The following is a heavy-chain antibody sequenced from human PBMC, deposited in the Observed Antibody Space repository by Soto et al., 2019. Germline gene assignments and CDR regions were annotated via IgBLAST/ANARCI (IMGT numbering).Heavy chain of an antibody. D-gene: IGHD3-22*01. CDR1: GFTFSSYA. CDR3: AKDLLDDSSGSDYFDY. J-gene: IGHJ4*02. Sequence: EVQLLESGGGLVQPGGSLRLSCAASGFTFSSYAMSWVRQAPGKGLEWVSAISGSGGSTYYADSVKGRFTISRDNSKNTLYLQMNSLRAEDTAVYYCAKDLLDDSSGSDYFDYWGQGTLVTVSS. V-gene: IGHV3-23*01. CDR2: ISGSGGST.